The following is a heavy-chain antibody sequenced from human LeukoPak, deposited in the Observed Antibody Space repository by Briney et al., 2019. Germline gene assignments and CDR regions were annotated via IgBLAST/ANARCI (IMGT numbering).Heavy chain of an antibody. V-gene: IGHV3-23*01. CDR1: GFTFSSYA. Sequence: GGSLRLSCAASGFTFSSYAMSWARQAPGKGLEWVSAISGSGGSTYYADSVKGRFTISRDNSKNTLYLQMNSLRAEDTAVYYCAKDRDDDSSGYYGSVGYWGQGTLVTVSS. J-gene: IGHJ4*02. D-gene: IGHD3-22*01. CDR3: AKDRDDDSSGYYGSVGY. CDR2: ISGSGGST.